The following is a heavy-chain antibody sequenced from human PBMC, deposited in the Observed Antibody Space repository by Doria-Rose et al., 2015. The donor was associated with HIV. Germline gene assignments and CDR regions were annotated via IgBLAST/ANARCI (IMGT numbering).Heavy chain of an antibody. CDR2: IYSSGST. V-gene: IGHV4-4*09. Sequence: QVQLQESGSGLVKPAETLSLTCTVSGGSISSYYWNWIRQPPGKGLEWIGYIYSSGSTHYNSSLKSRVTISIDTSKNQFSLKLSSVTAADTVVYYCARFRPSRGIYYSLGVWGKGTTVTVSS. D-gene: IGHD3-10*01. J-gene: IGHJ6*03. CDR3: ARFRPSRGIYYSLGV. CDR1: GGSISSYY.